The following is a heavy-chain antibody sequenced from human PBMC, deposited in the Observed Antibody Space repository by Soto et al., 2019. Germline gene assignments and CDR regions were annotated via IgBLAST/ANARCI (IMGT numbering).Heavy chain of an antibody. CDR2: IIPILGIA. Sequence: GASVKVSCKASGGTFSSYTISWVRQAPGQGLEWMGRIIPILGIANFAQKFQGRVTITADKSTSTAYMELSSLRSEDTAVYYCARLYVVVAATPLGRAFDIWGQGTMVTVSS. D-gene: IGHD2-15*01. CDR1: GGTFSSYT. V-gene: IGHV1-69*02. CDR3: ARLYVVVAATPLGRAFDI. J-gene: IGHJ3*02.